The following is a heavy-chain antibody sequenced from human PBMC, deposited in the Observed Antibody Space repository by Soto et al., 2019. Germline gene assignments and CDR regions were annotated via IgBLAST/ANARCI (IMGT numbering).Heavy chain of an antibody. Sequence: PSETLSLTCAVYGGSFSGYYWSWIRQPPGKGLEWIGEINHSGSTNYNPSLKNRVTISVDTSKNQFSLKLSSVTAADTAVYYCAKDAKTVTTYWGQGTLVTVSS. D-gene: IGHD4-4*01. V-gene: IGHV4-34*01. CDR3: AKDAKTVTTY. J-gene: IGHJ4*02. CDR1: GGSFSGYY. CDR2: INHSGST.